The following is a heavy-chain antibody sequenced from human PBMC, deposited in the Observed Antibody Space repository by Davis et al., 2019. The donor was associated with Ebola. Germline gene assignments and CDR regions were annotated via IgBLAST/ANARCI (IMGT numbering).Heavy chain of an antibody. Sequence: GESLKISCAASGFAFSSSWMPWVCQAPGKGLEWVANIKPDGNERFYVDSVKGRFTISRENAKNSLYLQMTSLRAADTAVYYCARDPDDSGGYGTFDIWGQETMVTVSS. CDR3: ARDPDDSGGYGTFDI. CDR1: GFAFSSSW. V-gene: IGHV3-7*03. D-gene: IGHD3-22*01. J-gene: IGHJ3*02. CDR2: IKPDGNER.